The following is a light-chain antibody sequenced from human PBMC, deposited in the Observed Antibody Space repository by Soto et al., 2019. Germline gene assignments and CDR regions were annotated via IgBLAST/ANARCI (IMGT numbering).Light chain of an antibody. CDR1: SGYSNYK. Sequence: QPVLTQPPSASASLGASVTLTCTLSSGYSNYKVDWYQQRPGKGPRFVMRVGTGGIVGSKGDGIPDRFSVLGSGLNRYLTIKNRQEEDESDYHCGADHGSGSNFVSVFGGGTKLTVL. V-gene: IGLV9-49*01. J-gene: IGLJ2*01. CDR2: VGTGGIVG. CDR3: GADHGSGSNFVSV.